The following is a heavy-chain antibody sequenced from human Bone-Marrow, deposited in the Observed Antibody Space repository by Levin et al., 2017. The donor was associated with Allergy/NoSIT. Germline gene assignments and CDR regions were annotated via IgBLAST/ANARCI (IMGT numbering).Heavy chain of an antibody. CDR2: INWNSNTR. Sequence: GGSLRLSCAASGFTFDDFAMHWVRQAPEKGLEWVSGINWNSNTRYYADSVKGRFTISRDNAKNSLYLQMNNLRPEDTAFYYCAKVPSSFVGSFYFQYWGRGILVTVS. J-gene: IGHJ4*02. V-gene: IGHV3-9*01. CDR3: AKVPSSFVGSFYFQY. CDR1: GFTFDDFA. D-gene: IGHD3-16*01.